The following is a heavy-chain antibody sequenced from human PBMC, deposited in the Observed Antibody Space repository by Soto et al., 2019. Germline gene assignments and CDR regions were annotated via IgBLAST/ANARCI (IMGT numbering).Heavy chain of an antibody. CDR1: GGVTSRDY. V-gene: IGHV4-59*01. Sequence: WETRSDTWTGSGGVTSRDYRIRFRLRPEKGLGWSGYIHYSGSPNYNPSLKSRVTISVDPSKNQFSLKLSSVTAADTAVYYCARDLIAAAGFVDYYYYGIDVWGQGTTVPVSS. J-gene: IGHJ6*02. D-gene: IGHD6-13*01. CDR3: ARDLIAAAGFVDYYYYGIDV. CDR2: IHYSGSP.